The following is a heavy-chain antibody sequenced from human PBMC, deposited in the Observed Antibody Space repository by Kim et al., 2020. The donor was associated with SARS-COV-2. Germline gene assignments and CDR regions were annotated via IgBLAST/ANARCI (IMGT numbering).Heavy chain of an antibody. CDR3: ARKDIVVVPAAHNVGSHPAFHHYYGMDV. Sequence: ASVKVSCKASGYTFTSYYMHWVRQAPGQGLEWMGIINPSGGSTSYAQKFQGRVTMTRDTSTSTVYMELSSLRSEDTAVYYCARKDIVVVPAAHNVGSHPAFHHYYGMDVWGQGTTVTVSS. D-gene: IGHD2-2*01. J-gene: IGHJ6*02. V-gene: IGHV1-46*01. CDR2: INPSGGST. CDR1: GYTFTSYY.